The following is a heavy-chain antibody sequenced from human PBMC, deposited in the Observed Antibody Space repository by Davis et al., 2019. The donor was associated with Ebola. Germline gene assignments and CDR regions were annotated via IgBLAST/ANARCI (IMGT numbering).Heavy chain of an antibody. CDR1: GDTFTSYG. D-gene: IGHD4-17*01. J-gene: IGHJ4*02. CDR3: ARDRGDRFDY. V-gene: IGHV1-18*01. CDR2: IRVYNGNT. Sequence: ASVKVSCKASGDTFTSYGISWVRQAPGQGLEWMGWIRVYNGNTNYAQKLQGRVTMTTDTSTSTGYMELRSLRSDDTAAYYCARDRGDRFDYWGQGTLVTVSS.